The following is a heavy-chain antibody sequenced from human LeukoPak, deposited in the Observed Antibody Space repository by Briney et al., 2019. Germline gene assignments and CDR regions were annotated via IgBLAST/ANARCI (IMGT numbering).Heavy chain of an antibody. Sequence: ASGKVSCTASGYTFTCYYMHWVRQAPGQGLEWMGWINPNSGGTNYAQKFQGSVTMTRDTSISTAYMELSRLRSDDTAVYYCARVRQWLGNRYGREFGYWGQGTLVTVSS. D-gene: IGHD6-19*01. J-gene: IGHJ4*02. V-gene: IGHV1-2*02. CDR2: INPNSGGT. CDR1: GYTFTCYY. CDR3: ARVRQWLGNRYGREFGY.